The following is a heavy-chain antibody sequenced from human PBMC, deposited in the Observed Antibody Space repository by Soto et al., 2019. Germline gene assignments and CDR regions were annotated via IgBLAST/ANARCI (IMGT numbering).Heavy chain of an antibody. Sequence: ASLKVSCKASGYTFTSYGISWVRQAPGQGLEWMGWISAYNGNTNYAQKLQGRVTMTTDTSTSTAYMELRSLRSDDTAVYYCARDNEVTTMREFDYWGQGTLVTVSS. CDR1: GYTFTSYG. CDR3: ARDNEVTTMREFDY. CDR2: ISAYNGNT. D-gene: IGHD4-17*01. V-gene: IGHV1-18*01. J-gene: IGHJ4*02.